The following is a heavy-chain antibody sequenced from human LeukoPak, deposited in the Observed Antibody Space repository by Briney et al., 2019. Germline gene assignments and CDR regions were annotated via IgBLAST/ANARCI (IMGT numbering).Heavy chain of an antibody. CDR3: ARRIIITMVRGVITPRAYNWFDP. D-gene: IGHD3-10*01. CDR1: GGSFSGYY. CDR2: INHSGST. Sequence: SETLSLTCAVYGGSFSGYYWRWIRQPPGKGLEWIGEINHSGSTNYNPSLKSRVTISVDTSKNQFSLKLSSVTAADTAVYYCARRIIITMVRGVITPRAYNWFDPWGQGTLVTVSS. V-gene: IGHV4-34*01. J-gene: IGHJ5*02.